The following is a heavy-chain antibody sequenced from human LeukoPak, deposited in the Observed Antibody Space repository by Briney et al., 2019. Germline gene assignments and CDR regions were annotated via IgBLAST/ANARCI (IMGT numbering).Heavy chain of an antibody. J-gene: IGHJ4*02. CDR3: AKISGIAVAGTAIDY. D-gene: IGHD6-19*01. V-gene: IGHV1-3*01. Sequence: ASVKVSCKASGYTFTSYAMHWVRQAPGQRLEWMGWINAGNGNTKYSQKFQGRVTITRDTSASTAYMELSSLRSEDTAVYYCAKISGIAVAGTAIDYWGQGTLVTVSS. CDR2: INAGNGNT. CDR1: GYTFTSYA.